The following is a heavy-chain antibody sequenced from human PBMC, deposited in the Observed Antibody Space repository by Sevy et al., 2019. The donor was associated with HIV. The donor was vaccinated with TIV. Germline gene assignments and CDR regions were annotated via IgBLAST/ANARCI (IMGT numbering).Heavy chain of an antibody. CDR3: AGENAWGKGYS. J-gene: IGHJ4*02. D-gene: IGHD1-26*01. V-gene: IGHV4-59*08. CDR1: GGSITSLY. CDR2: IYYKGHI. Sequence: SETLSLTCTVSGGSITSLYWNWIRQPPGKGLEWIANIYYKGHINYNPSLKSRVTLSLDTSKNQFSLRLSSVTAADTAMYYCAGENAWGKGYSWGQGTLVTVSS.